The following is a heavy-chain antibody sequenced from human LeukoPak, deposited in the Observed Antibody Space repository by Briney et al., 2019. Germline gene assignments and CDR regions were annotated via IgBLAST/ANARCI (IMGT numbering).Heavy chain of an antibody. CDR1: GDSVSSSHW. CDR3: AREWNSGLLH. D-gene: IGHD1/OR15-1a*01. V-gene: IGHV4-4*02. CDR2: IYHSGST. J-gene: IGHJ1*01. Sequence: PSGTLSLTCAVSGDSVSSSHWWSWVRQPPGKGLEWIGEIYHSGSTNYNPSLKSRVTISVDKFKNQFSLKLSSVTAADTAVYYCAREWNSGLLHWGQGTLVTVSS.